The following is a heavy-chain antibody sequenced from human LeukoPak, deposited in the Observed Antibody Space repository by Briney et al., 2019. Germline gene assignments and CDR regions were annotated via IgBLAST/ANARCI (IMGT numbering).Heavy chain of an antibody. CDR2: IYSGGST. CDR3: ARGVYSSRSGIAVADPMYYFDY. V-gene: IGHV3-53*01. CDR1: GFTVSSNY. Sequence: PGGSLRLSCAASGFTVSSNYMSWVRQAPGKGLEWVSVIYSGGSTYYADSVKGRFTISRDNSKNTLYLQMNSLRAEDTAVYYCARGVYSSRSGIAVADPMYYFDYWGQGTLVTVSS. D-gene: IGHD6-19*01. J-gene: IGHJ4*02.